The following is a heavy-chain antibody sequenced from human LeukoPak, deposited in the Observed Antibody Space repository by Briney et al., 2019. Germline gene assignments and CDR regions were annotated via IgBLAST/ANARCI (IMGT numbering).Heavy chain of an antibody. J-gene: IGHJ1*01. V-gene: IGHV3-21*01. Sequence: PGGSLRLSCAASGFTVSSNYMSWVRQAPGKGLEWVSSISSSSTYIYYADSVKGRFTISRDNAKNSLSLQMNSLRAEDTAVYYCARDLNTVTTAYFQHWGQGTLVTVSS. CDR1: GFTVSSNY. CDR2: ISSSSTYI. CDR3: ARDLNTVTTAYFQH. D-gene: IGHD4-17*01.